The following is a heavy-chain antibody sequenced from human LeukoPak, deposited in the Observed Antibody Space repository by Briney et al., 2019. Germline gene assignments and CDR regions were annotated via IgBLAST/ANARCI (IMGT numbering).Heavy chain of an antibody. V-gene: IGHV3-48*03. Sequence: GGSLRLSCAASGFTFSSYEMNWVRQAPGRGLGWVSYISSSGSTIYYADSVKGRFTISRDNAKNSLYLQMNSLRAEDTAVYYCTRDQRSGYSGYDYYYYYYMDVWRKGTTVTVSS. D-gene: IGHD5-12*01. CDR1: GFTFSSYE. CDR2: ISSSGSTI. J-gene: IGHJ6*03. CDR3: TRDQRSGYSGYDYYYYYYMDV.